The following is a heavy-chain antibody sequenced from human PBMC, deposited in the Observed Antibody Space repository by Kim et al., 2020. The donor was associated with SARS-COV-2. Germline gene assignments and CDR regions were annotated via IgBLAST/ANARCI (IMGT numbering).Heavy chain of an antibody. Sequence: SSGNTGYAQKLQGRVTMTWNTSINTAYMELSSLRSEDTAVYYCARGVIDFWGQGTLVTFSS. J-gene: IGHJ4*02. CDR2: SSGNT. CDR3: ARGVIDF. V-gene: IGHV1-8*01.